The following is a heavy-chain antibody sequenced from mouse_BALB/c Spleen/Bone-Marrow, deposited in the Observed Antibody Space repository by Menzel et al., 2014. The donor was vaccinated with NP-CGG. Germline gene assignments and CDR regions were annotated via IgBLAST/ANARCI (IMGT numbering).Heavy chain of an antibody. J-gene: IGHJ3*01. D-gene: IGHD2-14*01. CDR1: GFNIKDTY. Sequence: EVQLQQSGAELVKPGASVKLSCTASGFNIKDTYMHWAKQRPEQGLEWIVGIDPANGNTKYDPKFQGKATITADTSSNTAYLQLSSLTSEDTAVYYCAYYRYDEGGFAFWGQGTLVTVSA. CDR2: IDPANGNT. V-gene: IGHV14-3*02. CDR3: AYYRYDEGGFAF.